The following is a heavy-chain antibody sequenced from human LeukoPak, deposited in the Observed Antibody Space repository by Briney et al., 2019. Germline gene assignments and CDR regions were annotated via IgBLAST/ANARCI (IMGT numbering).Heavy chain of an antibody. CDR2: IQFDGNIK. J-gene: IGHJ4*02. CDR3: ARGSGNTRLGELSLGY. CDR1: GFTFSSYG. Sequence: GGSLRLSCAASGFTFSSYGMHWVRQAPGKGLDWVAFIQFDGNIKYYADSVKGRFTISRDNSKNTLYLQMNSLRAEDTAVYYCARGSGNTRLGELSLGYWGQGTLVTVSS. D-gene: IGHD3-16*02. V-gene: IGHV3-30*02.